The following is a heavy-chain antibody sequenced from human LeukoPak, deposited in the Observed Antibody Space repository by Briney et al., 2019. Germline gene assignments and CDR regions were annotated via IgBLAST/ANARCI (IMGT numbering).Heavy chain of an antibody. CDR1: GFTFSSYT. Sequence: GGSLRLSCAVSGFTFSSYTMHWVRQDPGKGLEWVAVISYDGSNMYYADSVKGRFTISRDNSKNTLYLQMNSLRAEDTAVFYCARAYCSGGSCYTVYFDYWGQGTLVTVSS. CDR3: ARAYCSGGSCYTVYFDY. CDR2: ISYDGSNM. V-gene: IGHV3-30-3*01. J-gene: IGHJ4*02. D-gene: IGHD2-15*01.